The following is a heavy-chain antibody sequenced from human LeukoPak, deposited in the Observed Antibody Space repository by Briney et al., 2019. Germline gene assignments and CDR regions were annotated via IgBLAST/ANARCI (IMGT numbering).Heavy chain of an antibody. CDR2: ISVYNGDT. D-gene: IGHD3-3*01. CDR1: GYTFTSYG. J-gene: IGHJ4*02. V-gene: IGHV1-18*01. CDR3: ARANDFWSGSSGDY. Sequence: VASVKVSCKASGYTFTSYGISWVRQAPGQGLEWMGWISVYNGDTNYAQKFQGRVTMTTDTSTSTAYMELRSLRSDDTAVYYCARANDFWSGSSGDYWGQGTLVTVSS.